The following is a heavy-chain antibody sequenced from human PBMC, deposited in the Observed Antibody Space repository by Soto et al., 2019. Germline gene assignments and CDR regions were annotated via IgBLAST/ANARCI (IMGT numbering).Heavy chain of an antibody. J-gene: IGHJ5*02. CDR2: IYYSGTT. CDR1: GGSISGLY. CDR3: ARRDQLLRDWFDP. D-gene: IGHD2-2*01. Sequence: SETLSLTCSVSGGSISGLYWSWVRQPPGRGLEWIGWIYYSGTTNYNPSLKSRVTISVDTSKNQFSLKLSSVTAADTAIYYCARRDQLLRDWFDPWGQGTLVTVSS. V-gene: IGHV4-59*08.